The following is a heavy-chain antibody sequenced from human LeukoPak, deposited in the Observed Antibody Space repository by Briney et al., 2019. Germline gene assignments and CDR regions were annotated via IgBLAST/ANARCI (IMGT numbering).Heavy chain of an antibody. CDR2: INNSGSS. CDR1: GGSISGYY. D-gene: IGHD2-15*01. J-gene: IGHJ5*02. V-gene: IGHV4-4*07. Sequence: SETLSLTCTVSGGSISGYYWSWIRQPAGKGLEWIGRINNSGSSNYNPSLRSRVTMSVDTSKNQFSLNLSSVTAADTAVYYCAREGGGPRWPDPWGQGTLVTVSS. CDR3: AREGGGPRWPDP.